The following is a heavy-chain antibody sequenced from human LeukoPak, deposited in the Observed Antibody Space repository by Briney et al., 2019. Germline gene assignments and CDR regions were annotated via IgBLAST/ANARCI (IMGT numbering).Heavy chain of an antibody. CDR2: VFYSGRT. Sequence: PSETLSLTCTVSGGSISSYYWSWIRQPPGKGLEWIGYVFYSGRTDHNPSLKSRVTVSVDTSTNQFSLKLNSVTAADTAVYYCARPNDYGDDYWGQGTLVTVSS. D-gene: IGHD4-17*01. J-gene: IGHJ4*02. CDR3: ARPNDYGDDY. CDR1: GGSISSYY. V-gene: IGHV4-59*12.